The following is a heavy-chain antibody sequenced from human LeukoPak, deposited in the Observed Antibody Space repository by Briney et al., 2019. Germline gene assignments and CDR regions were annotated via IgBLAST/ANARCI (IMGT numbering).Heavy chain of an antibody. J-gene: IGHJ4*02. V-gene: IGHV5-51*01. Sequence: PGESLKISCKGSGYSFTSYWIGWVRQMPGKGLEWMGIIYPGDSDTRYSPSFQGQVTISADKSISTAYLQWSSLKASDTAMYYCARPQEDYYGSGSHFDYWGQGTLVTVSS. CDR3: ARPQEDYYGSGSHFDY. CDR1: GYSFTSYW. CDR2: IYPGDSDT. D-gene: IGHD3-10*01.